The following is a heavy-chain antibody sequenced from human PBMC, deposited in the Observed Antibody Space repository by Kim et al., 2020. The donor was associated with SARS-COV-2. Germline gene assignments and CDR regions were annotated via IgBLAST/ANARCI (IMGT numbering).Heavy chain of an antibody. D-gene: IGHD3-10*01. J-gene: IGHJ4*02. V-gene: IGHV3-30*01. Sequence: YYADSVKGRFTISRDNSKNTLYLQMNSLRAEDTAVYYCARDGCERVVLHYWGQGTLVTVSS. CDR3: ARDGCERVVLHY.